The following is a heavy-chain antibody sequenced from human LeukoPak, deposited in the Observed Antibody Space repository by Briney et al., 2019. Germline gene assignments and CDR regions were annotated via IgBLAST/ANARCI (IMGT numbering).Heavy chain of an antibody. Sequence: GGSLRLSCAASRFTFSTYWMHWVRQAPGKGLVWVSRINSDGSSTYYADSVKGRFTISRDNSKNTLYLQMNSLRAEDTAVYYCAKDLWWFGEFPNVFDIWGQGTMVTVSS. J-gene: IGHJ3*02. CDR3: AKDLWWFGEFPNVFDI. CDR2: INSDGSST. CDR1: RFTFSTYW. D-gene: IGHD3-10*01. V-gene: IGHV3-74*01.